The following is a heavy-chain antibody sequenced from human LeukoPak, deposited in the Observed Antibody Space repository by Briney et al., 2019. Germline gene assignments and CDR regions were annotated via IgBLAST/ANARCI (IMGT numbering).Heavy chain of an antibody. CDR1: GGSFSGYY. CDR2: INHSGSA. Sequence: SETLSLTCAVYGGSFSGYYWSWIRQPPRKGLEWIGEINHSGSANYTPSLKSRVTISVDTSKNQFSLKLSSVSDADTAMYYCASGLYGLGRANNRLDPRGQGTLVTVSS. CDR3: ASGLYGLGRANNRLDP. J-gene: IGHJ5*02. D-gene: IGHD4-17*01. V-gene: IGHV4-34*01.